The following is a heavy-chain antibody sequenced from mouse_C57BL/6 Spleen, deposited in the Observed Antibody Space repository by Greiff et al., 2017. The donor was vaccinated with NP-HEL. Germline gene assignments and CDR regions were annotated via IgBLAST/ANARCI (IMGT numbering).Heavy chain of an antibody. CDR3: ARPLLTGLYYYAMDY. CDR2: ISSGSSTI. V-gene: IGHV5-17*01. J-gene: IGHJ4*01. CDR1: GFTFSDYG. Sequence: EVQVVESGGGLVKPGGSLKLSCAASGFTFSDYGMHWVRQAPEKGLEWVAYISSGSSTIYYADTVKGRFTISRDNAKNTLFLQMTSLRSEDTAMYYCARPLLTGLYYYAMDYWGQGTSVTVSS. D-gene: IGHD4-1*01.